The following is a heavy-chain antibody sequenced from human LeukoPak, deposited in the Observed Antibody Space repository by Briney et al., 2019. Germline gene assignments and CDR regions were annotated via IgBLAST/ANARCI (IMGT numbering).Heavy chain of an antibody. J-gene: IGHJ4*02. D-gene: IGHD1-26*01. CDR3: CYSGSYYGYYFDY. CDR1: GYTFTSYG. CDR2: ISAYNGNT. Sequence: ASVKVSFKASGYTFTSYGINWVRQAPGQGVEGMGWISAYNGNTNYAQKLQGRVTMTTDTSTSTAYMELRSLRSDDTAVYYCCYSGSYYGYYFDYWGQGTLVTVSS. V-gene: IGHV1-18*01.